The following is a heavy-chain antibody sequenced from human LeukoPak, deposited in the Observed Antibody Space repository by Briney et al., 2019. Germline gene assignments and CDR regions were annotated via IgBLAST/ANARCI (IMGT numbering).Heavy chain of an antibody. V-gene: IGHV4-39*01. CDR1: GGSISSSSYY. CDR2: IYDSGST. J-gene: IGHJ4*02. CDR3: ARHRRAAARYYFDY. Sequence: PSETLSLTCTVSGGSISSSSYYWGWIRQPPGKGLEWIGIIYDSGSTYYNPSLKSRVTISVDTSKNQFSLKLSSVTAADTAVYYCARHRRAAARYYFDYWGQGTLVTVSS. D-gene: IGHD6-13*01.